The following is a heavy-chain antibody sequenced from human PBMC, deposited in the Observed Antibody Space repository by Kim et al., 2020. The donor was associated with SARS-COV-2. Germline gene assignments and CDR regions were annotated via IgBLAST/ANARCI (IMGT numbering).Heavy chain of an antibody. J-gene: IGHJ4*02. Sequence: SVKGRFTISRDNAKNSLYLQMNSRRAEDTALYYCAKDMVPAAMSSPTDYWGQGTLVTVSS. CDR3: AKDMVPAAMSSPTDY. V-gene: IGHV3-9*01. D-gene: IGHD2-2*01.